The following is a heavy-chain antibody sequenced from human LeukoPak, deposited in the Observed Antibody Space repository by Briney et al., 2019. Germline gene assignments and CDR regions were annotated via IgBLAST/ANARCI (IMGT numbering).Heavy chain of an antibody. J-gene: IGHJ3*02. CDR1: GGTFSSYA. CDR3: ARIYGSNGGAFDI. Sequence: SVKVSCKASGGTFSSYAISWVRQAPGQGLEWMGGIIPIFGTANYAQKFQGRVTITADESTSTAYMELSRLRSDDTTVYYCARIYGSNGGAFDIWGQGTMVTVSS. D-gene: IGHD4-23*01. V-gene: IGHV1-69*13. CDR2: IIPIFGTA.